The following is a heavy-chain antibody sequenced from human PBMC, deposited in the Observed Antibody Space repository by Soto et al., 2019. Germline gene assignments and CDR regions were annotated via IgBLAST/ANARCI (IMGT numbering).Heavy chain of an antibody. J-gene: IGHJ4*02. D-gene: IGHD2-21*02. CDR2: IFYSGST. Sequence: SETLSLTCTVSGGSVNSYYWSWIRQPPGKGLEWIGYIFYSGSTKSNPSLKSRVTMSVDMSKNQFSLRLTSVTAADTAVYHCARVFPSYCGGDCSYFDSWGQGTLVTVSS. CDR1: GGSVNSYY. V-gene: IGHV4-59*02. CDR3: ARVFPSYCGGDCSYFDS.